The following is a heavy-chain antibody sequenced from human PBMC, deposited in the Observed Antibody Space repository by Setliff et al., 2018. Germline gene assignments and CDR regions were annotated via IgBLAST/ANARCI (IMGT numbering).Heavy chain of an antibody. CDR2: IWYDGSNK. Sequence: GGSLRLSCAASGFTFSTYGMHWVRQAPGKGLEWVAFIWYDGSNKYYVDSVKGRFTVSRDNSKDTLYLQMNSLRVEDSAVYYCAKVIGGYPPKPSDYWGQGTTVTVSS. V-gene: IGHV3-30*02. J-gene: IGHJ4*02. CDR3: AKVIGGYPPKPSDY. CDR1: GFTFSTYG. D-gene: IGHD3-16*02.